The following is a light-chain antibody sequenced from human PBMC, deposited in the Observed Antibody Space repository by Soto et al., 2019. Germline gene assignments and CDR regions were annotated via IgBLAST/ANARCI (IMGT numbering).Light chain of an antibody. V-gene: IGKV3-15*01. Sequence: EIVMTQSPATLSVSPGERATLSCRASQSVSGNLAWYQQKPGQAPRLLIYGASTRATGIPARFSGSGSGTEFNLTISSLLSEDFAVYYCQQYNNWPPWTFGQGTKVEIK. CDR3: QQYNNWPPWT. J-gene: IGKJ1*01. CDR2: GAS. CDR1: QSVSGN.